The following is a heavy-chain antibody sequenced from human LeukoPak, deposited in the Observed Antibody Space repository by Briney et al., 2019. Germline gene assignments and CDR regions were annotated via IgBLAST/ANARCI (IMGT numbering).Heavy chain of an antibody. J-gene: IGHJ5*02. CDR1: GFTFSSYW. D-gene: IGHD5-12*01. V-gene: IGHV3-74*01. CDR3: ARDSGYSGYDAFNWFDP. Sequence: GGSLRLSCAASGFTFSSYWMHWVRQAPGKGLVWVSRINSDGSSTSYADSVKGRFTISRDNAKNTLYLQMNSLGAEDTAVYYCARDSGYSGYDAFNWFDPWGQGTLVTVSS. CDR2: INSDGSST.